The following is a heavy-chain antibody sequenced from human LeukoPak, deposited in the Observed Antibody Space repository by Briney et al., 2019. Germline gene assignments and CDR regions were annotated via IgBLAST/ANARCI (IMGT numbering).Heavy chain of an antibody. D-gene: IGHD6-19*01. CDR1: GYTFTSYG. CDR3: ARDLSPYSSGWLSWSPWFDP. Sequence: EASVKVSCKASGYTFTSYGISWVRQAPGQGLEWMGWISAYNGNTNYAQKLQGRVTMTTDTSTSTAYMELRSLRSDDTAVYYCARDLSPYSSGWLSWSPWFDPWGQGTLVTVSS. CDR2: ISAYNGNT. V-gene: IGHV1-18*01. J-gene: IGHJ5*02.